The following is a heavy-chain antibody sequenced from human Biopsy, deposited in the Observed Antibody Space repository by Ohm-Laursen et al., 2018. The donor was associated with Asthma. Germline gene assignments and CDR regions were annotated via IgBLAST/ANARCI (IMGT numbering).Heavy chain of an antibody. V-gene: IGHV4-30-4*01. CDR1: GGYTGSSDHH. J-gene: IGHJ6*02. D-gene: IGHD4-17*01. CDR3: ARVVSYGDIYLAIDV. Sequence: SQTLSLTCRVSGGYTGSSDHHWAWIRQAPGKGLEWIGFVFWSGSTHYSRSLERRVSISIDTATNEFSMKLWSVTPADTAVYFCARVVSYGDIYLAIDVWGPGTSVSVS. CDR2: VFWSGST.